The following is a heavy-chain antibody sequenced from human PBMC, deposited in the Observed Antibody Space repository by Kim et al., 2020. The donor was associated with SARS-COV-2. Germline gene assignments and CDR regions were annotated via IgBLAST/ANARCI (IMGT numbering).Heavy chain of an antibody. J-gene: IGHJ6*02. Sequence: KGRFTISRDNSKNTLYLQMNSLRAEDTAVYYCAKEIAVAGTYYYYYGMDVWGQGTTVTVSS. D-gene: IGHD6-19*01. CDR3: AKEIAVAGTYYYYYGMDV. V-gene: IGHV3-30*02.